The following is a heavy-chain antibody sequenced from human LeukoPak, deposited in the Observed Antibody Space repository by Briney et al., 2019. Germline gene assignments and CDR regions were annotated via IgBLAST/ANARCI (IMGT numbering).Heavy chain of an antibody. V-gene: IGHV3-7*05. CDR2: IKQDGSEE. J-gene: IGHJ6*02. CDR1: GFTFSSYW. Sequence: GGSLRLSCAASGFTFSSYWMSWVRQAPGKGLEWVANIKQDGSEELYVDSVKGRFTISRDNAKNSLFLQMNTLRAEDTAVYYCARDPYSSTWSYGMDVWGQGTTVTVSS. D-gene: IGHD6-6*01. CDR3: ARDPYSSTWSYGMDV.